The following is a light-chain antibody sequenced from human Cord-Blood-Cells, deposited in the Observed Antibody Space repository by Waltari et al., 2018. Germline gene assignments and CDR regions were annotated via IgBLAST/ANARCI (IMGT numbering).Light chain of an antibody. CDR2: DAA. CDR1: QDISNY. J-gene: IGKJ2*01. Sequence: DIQMTQYPSSLSASVGDRVTITSQASQDISNYLNWYQQKPRKAPKLLIYDAANLETRVPSRFSGSGAGTDFTVTISILQPEDIATYYCQQYDNLPTFGQGTKLEIK. V-gene: IGKV1-33*01. CDR3: QQYDNLPT.